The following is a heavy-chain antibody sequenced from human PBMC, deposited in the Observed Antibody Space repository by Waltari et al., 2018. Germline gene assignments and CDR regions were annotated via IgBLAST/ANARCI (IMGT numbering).Heavy chain of an antibody. J-gene: IGHJ4*02. CDR3: ASLIGDREDY. Sequence: EVQLVESGGDLVQPGGSLRLSCEVSGFTFRSYWMSWVRQAAGEGVEWGANIKEDGGEKYYVDSVKGRFTISRDNAKNSLYLQMNSLRAEDTAVYYCASLIGDREDYWGQGTLVTVSS. V-gene: IGHV3-7*03. CDR2: IKEDGGEK. D-gene: IGHD3-16*01. CDR1: GFTFRSYW.